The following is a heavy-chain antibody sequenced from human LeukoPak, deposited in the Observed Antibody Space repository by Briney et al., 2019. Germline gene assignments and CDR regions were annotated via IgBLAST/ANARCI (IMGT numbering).Heavy chain of an antibody. CDR2: ISGDGAGT. CDR1: GFTFSSYV. V-gene: IGHV3-23*01. D-gene: IGHD5-24*01. Sequence: GGSLRLSCAASGFTFSSYVMTWVRQTPGKGLEWVSRISGDGAGTYYADSVKGRFTISRDNSKNTLYLQMNSLRAEDTAVYYCAKKGLTMDGIDWFDPWGQGTLVAISS. J-gene: IGHJ5*02. CDR3: AKKGLTMDGIDWFDP.